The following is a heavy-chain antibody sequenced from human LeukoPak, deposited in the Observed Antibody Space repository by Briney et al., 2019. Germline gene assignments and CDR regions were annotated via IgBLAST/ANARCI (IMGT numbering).Heavy chain of an antibody. CDR1: GYTFTSYG. CDR2: ISAYNGNT. J-gene: IGHJ4*02. Sequence: ASVTVSCKASGYTFTSYGISWVRQAPGQGLEWMGWISAYNGNTNYAQKLQGRVTMTTDTSTSTAYMELRSLRSDDAAVYYWARVREPAAFFDYCGQGTLVTVSS. V-gene: IGHV1-18*01. CDR3: ARVREPAAFFDY. D-gene: IGHD2-2*01.